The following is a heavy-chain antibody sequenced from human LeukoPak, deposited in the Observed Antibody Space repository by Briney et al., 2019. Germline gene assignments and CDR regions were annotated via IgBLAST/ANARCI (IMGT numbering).Heavy chain of an antibody. Sequence: QSGGSLRLSCVVSGFTISQHWMSWVRQAPGKGPEWVAHIKEDGSVKHYVDSVKGRFTISRDNANNLLYLQMNSLRVDDTAIYYCAKEPYSRSHEYFQHWGRGTLVTVSS. CDR2: IKEDGSVK. CDR3: AKEPYSRSHEYFQH. CDR1: GFTISQHW. D-gene: IGHD6-13*01. J-gene: IGHJ1*01. V-gene: IGHV3-7*01.